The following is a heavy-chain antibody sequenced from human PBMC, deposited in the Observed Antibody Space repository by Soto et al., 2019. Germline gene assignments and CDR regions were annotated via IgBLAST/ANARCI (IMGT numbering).Heavy chain of an antibody. D-gene: IGHD6-19*01. V-gene: IGHV1-2*02. CDR1: GYTFTGYY. CDR3: ARSDMLGVAGQRREDY. J-gene: IGHJ4*02. Sequence: QVQLVQSGAEVKKPGASVKVSCKASGYTFTGYYMHWVRQAPGQGLEWMGWINPNSGGTNYAQKFQGRVTMTRDTSIITAYMELSRLRSDDTAVYYWARSDMLGVAGQRREDYWGQGTLVTVSS. CDR2: INPNSGGT.